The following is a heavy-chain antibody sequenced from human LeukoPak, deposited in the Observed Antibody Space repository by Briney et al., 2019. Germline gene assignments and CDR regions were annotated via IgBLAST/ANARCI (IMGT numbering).Heavy chain of an antibody. CDR1: GGSISSSSYY. V-gene: IGHV4-39*07. Sequence: PSETLSLTCTVSGGSISSSSYYWGWIRQPPGKGLEWIGSIYYSGSTYYNPSLKSRVTISVDTSKNQFSLKLSSVTAADTAVYYCARDGGIAAAGTDYYYGMDVRGQGTTVTVSS. CDR3: ARDGGIAAAGTDYYYGMDV. D-gene: IGHD6-13*01. CDR2: IYYSGST. J-gene: IGHJ6*02.